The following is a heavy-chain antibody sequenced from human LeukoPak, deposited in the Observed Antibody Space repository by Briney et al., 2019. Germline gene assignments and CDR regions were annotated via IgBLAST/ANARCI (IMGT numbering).Heavy chain of an antibody. CDR1: GFSFSSFS. D-gene: IGHD1-26*01. CDR3: VSCSGSHSPFDN. CDR2: ISSFSDYI. J-gene: IGHJ4*02. Sequence: GGSLRLSCAASGFSFSSFSMNWVRQAPGKGLEWVSYISSFSDYIYYADSVEGRFTISGDNAKNSLYLQLTSLRADDTAVYYCVSCSGSHSPFDNWGQGTLVTVSS. V-gene: IGHV3-21*05.